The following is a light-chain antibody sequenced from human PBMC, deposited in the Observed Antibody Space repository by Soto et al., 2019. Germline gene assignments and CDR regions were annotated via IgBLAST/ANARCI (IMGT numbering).Light chain of an antibody. J-gene: IGLJ2*01. CDR2: EVS. CDR1: SRDVGGY. V-gene: IGLV2-14*01. Sequence: QSALTQPASVSGSPGQSITISCTGTSRDVGGYVSWYQQHPGKAPKLMIYEVSNRPSGVSNRFSGSKSGNTAALTISGRQAEDEADYYCRSYTGSNTVVFGGGTKLTVL. CDR3: RSYTGSNTVV.